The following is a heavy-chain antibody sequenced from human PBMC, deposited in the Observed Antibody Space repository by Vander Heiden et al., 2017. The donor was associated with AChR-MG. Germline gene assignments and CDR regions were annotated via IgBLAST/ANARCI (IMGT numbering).Heavy chain of an antibody. CDR1: GFTFSSYS. CDR3: ASLAATVTTGTDY. D-gene: IGHD4-17*01. V-gene: IGHV3-48*02. J-gene: IGHJ4*02. CDR2: ISSSSSTI. Sequence: EVQLVESGGGLVQPGGSLRLSCAASGFTFSSYSMNWVRQAPGKGLEWVSYISSSSSTIYYADSVKGRFTISRDNAKNSLYLQMNSLRDEDTAVYYCASLAATVTTGTDYWGQGTLVTVSS.